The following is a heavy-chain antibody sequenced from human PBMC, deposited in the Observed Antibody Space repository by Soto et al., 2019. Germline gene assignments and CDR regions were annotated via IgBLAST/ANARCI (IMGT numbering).Heavy chain of an antibody. Sequence: LVLPCAASGFTFRRYSMIWVRQSPVKRLEWVSAISGSGGSTYYADSVKGRVTISRDNSQNTLYLQMNSLRAEDTAVYYCAKDRYSSSDYYFDYWGQRTLVTVSS. CDR2: ISGSGGST. D-gene: IGHD6-6*01. V-gene: IGHV3-23*01. CDR1: GFTFRRYS. CDR3: AKDRYSSSDYYFDY. J-gene: IGHJ4*02.